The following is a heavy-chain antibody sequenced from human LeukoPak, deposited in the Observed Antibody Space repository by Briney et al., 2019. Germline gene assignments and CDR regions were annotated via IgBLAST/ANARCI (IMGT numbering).Heavy chain of an antibody. D-gene: IGHD4-17*01. CDR3: AKVGPQGDYDGGALDY. CDR2: ISGSGGST. V-gene: IGHV3-23*01. CDR1: GFTFSSYA. J-gene: IGHJ4*02. Sequence: PGGSLRLSCAASGFTFSSYAMSWVRQAPGKGLEWVSAISGSGGSTYYADSVKGRFTISRDNSKNTLYLQMNSLRAEDTAVYYCAKVGPQGDYDGGALDYWGPGTLVTVSS.